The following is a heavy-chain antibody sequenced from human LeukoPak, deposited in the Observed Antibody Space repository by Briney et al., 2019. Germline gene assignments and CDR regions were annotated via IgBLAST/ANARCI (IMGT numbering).Heavy chain of an antibody. CDR1: GGSISSGGYY. V-gene: IGHV4-31*03. J-gene: IGHJ3*02. Sequence: PSETLSLTCTVSGGSISSGGYYWSWIRQHPGKGLEWIGYIYYSGSTYYNPSLKSRVTISVDTSKNKFSLKLSSVTAADTAVYYCARVTAAAGMLFDIWGQGTMVTVSS. CDR3: ARVTAAAGMLFDI. CDR2: IYYSGST. D-gene: IGHD6-13*01.